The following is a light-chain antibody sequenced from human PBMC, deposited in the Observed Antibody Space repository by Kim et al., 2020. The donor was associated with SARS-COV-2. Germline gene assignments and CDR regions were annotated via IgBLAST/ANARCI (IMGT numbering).Light chain of an antibody. CDR1: IIGSKN. CDR3: QVWDSSTWV. Sequence: SVALGQTARITCGGNIIGSKNVHWYQQKPGQAPVLVSYRNSNRPTGIPERFSGSNSGNSATLTISRAQAGDEADYYCQVWDSSTWVFGGGTQLTVL. V-gene: IGLV3-9*01. CDR2: RNS. J-gene: IGLJ3*02.